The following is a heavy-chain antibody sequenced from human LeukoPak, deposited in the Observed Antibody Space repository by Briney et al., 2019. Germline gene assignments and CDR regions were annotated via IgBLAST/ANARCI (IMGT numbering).Heavy chain of an antibody. CDR1: GYTFTSYY. Sequence: ASVKVSCKASGYTFTSYYMHWVRQAPGQGLEWMGIINPSGGSTSYTQKFQGRVTMTRDTSTSTVYMELSSLRSEDTAVYYCARVAANYYYGMDVWGQETTVTVSS. CDR3: ARVAANYYYGMDV. CDR2: INPSGGST. V-gene: IGHV1-46*03. J-gene: IGHJ6*02.